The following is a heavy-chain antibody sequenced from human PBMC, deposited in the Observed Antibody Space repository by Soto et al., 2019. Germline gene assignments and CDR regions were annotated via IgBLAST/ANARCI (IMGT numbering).Heavy chain of an antibody. J-gene: IGHJ3*02. CDR3: ARHGPDDGFDI. V-gene: IGHV4-39*01. Sequence: QLQLQESGPGLVKPSETLSLTCTVSGGSLSSTSYYWGWIRQPPGKGLECIGSVSYSGNTYYDPSLKSRVTISVDTSKNQFSLRLNSVTAADTAVYYCARHGPDDGFDIWGQGTMVTVSS. CDR1: GGSLSSTSYY. CDR2: VSYSGNT.